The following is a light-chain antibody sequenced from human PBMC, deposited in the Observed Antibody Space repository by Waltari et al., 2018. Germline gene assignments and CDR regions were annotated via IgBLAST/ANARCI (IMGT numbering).Light chain of an antibody. CDR1: QSLVYSDGNTY. CDR3: MQGTHWPWT. J-gene: IGKJ1*01. CDR2: KVS. V-gene: IGKV2-30*01. Sequence: DVVMTQSPLSLPVTLGQPASISCRLSQSLVYSDGNTYLNWFQQRPGQSPRRLIYKVSNRDSGVPDRFSGRGSGTDFTLKISRVEAEDVGVYYCMQGTHWPWTFGQGTKVEIK.